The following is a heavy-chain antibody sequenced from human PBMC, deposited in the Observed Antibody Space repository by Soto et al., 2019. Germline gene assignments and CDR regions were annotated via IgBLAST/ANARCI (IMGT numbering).Heavy chain of an antibody. CDR1: RFTFSSYA. CDR2: ISGSGGST. CDR3: AKYPIVVVPASDAFDI. V-gene: IGHV3-23*01. J-gene: IGHJ3*02. D-gene: IGHD2-2*01. Sequence: GSLSLSCAASRFTFSSYAMSWVRQAPGKGMEWVSAISGSGGSTYYADSVKGRFTISRDNSKNTLYLQMNSLRAEDTAVYYCAKYPIVVVPASDAFDIWGQGTMVTVSS.